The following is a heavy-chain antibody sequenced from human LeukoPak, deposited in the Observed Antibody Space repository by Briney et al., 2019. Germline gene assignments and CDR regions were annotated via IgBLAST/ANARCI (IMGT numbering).Heavy chain of an antibody. CDR3: ARGVLLCFGEFTFDY. CDR1: GFTFSSYA. V-gene: IGHV3-30-3*01. Sequence: GGSLRLSCAASGFTFSSYAMHWVRQAPGKGLEWVAVISYDGSNKYYADSVKGRFTISRDNSKNTLYLQMNSLRADDTAVYYCARGVLLCFGEFTFDYWGQGTLVTVSS. CDR2: ISYDGSNK. D-gene: IGHD3-10*01. J-gene: IGHJ4*02.